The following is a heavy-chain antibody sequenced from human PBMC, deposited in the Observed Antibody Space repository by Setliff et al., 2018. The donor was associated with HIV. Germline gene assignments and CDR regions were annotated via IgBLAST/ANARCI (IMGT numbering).Heavy chain of an antibody. D-gene: IGHD2-2*01. V-gene: IGHV4-39*01. CDR3: ARQPVPGGVVVPGDDWVDP. Sequence: SETLSLTCTVSGGSIANYAYYWVWIRQSPGKGLEWIGNIFHTGFAHYNPSFRSRVTMSVDTSKNQFSLKVTSVTAADTAVYYCARQPVPGGVVVPGDDWVDPWGQGTLVTVS. CDR1: GGSIANYAYY. CDR2: IFHTGFA. J-gene: IGHJ5*02.